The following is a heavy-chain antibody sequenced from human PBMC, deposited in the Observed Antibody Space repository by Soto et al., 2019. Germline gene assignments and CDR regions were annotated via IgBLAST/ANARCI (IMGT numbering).Heavy chain of an antibody. D-gene: IGHD1-1*01. J-gene: IGHJ4*02. CDR2: VKTKAEGATT. V-gene: IGHV3-15*07. CDR3: TSRIRTTNDH. Sequence: EVQLVESGVGLVKPGESLRLSCVASGFPFTTVWRNWVLPAPGKGPEWLGRVKTKAEGATTDYAAPAKARFTILRDDSINTVYLQMTSRRIEDTALYYGTSRIRTTNDHLGPGTLVTVSS. CDR1: GFPFTTVW.